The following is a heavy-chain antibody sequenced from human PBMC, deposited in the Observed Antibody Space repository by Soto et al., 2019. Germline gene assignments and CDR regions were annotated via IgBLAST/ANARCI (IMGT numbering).Heavy chain of an antibody. D-gene: IGHD1-26*01. J-gene: IGHJ4*02. CDR1: GYTFTTYA. CDR3: ARVVVGSTHLDY. V-gene: IGHV1-3*01. Sequence: QFQLVQSGADVKKPGASVKVSCKASGYTFTTYAIHWVRHAPGQRLEWMGWINADIGNTKYSQKFQDRVTISRDTSAITASMEMSSLSSEDPDVYYWARVVVGSTHLDYCGQGTLVTVAS. CDR2: INADIGNT.